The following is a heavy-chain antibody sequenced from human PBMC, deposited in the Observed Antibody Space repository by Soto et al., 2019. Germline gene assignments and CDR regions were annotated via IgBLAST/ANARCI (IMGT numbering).Heavy chain of an antibody. CDR2: INHSGTT. Sequence: QVQLRQWGAGLLKPSETLSLTCAVSGGSFSDYYWTWIRQPPGKGLEWIGEINHSGTTSYNPSLKSRLTISVDTSNTQFSLKLSSVTAADTAVYYCARKPIYHFFAGYYSVDYWGQGTLVTVSS. CDR1: GGSFSDYY. CDR3: ARKPIYHFFAGYYSVDY. D-gene: IGHD3-9*01. V-gene: IGHV4-34*01. J-gene: IGHJ4*02.